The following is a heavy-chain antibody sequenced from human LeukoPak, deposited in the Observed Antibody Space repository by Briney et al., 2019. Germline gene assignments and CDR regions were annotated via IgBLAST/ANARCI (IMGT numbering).Heavy chain of an antibody. J-gene: IGHJ6*02. CDR2: INPSGGRT. Sequence: ASVKVSCKASGYTFTSYYIHWGRQAPGQGLEWMGVINPSGGRTTYAQKFQGRVTMTRDTSTSTVYMELSSLRSDDTAVYYCARVNSYGYYYYYGMDVWGQGTTVTVSS. V-gene: IGHV1-46*01. CDR3: ARVNSYGYYYYYGMDV. D-gene: IGHD5-18*01. CDR1: GYTFTSYY.